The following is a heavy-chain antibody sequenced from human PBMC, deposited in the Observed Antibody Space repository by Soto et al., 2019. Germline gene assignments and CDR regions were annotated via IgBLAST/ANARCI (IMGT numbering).Heavy chain of an antibody. CDR3: ARPKGGIAVAGDAFDI. D-gene: IGHD6-19*01. J-gene: IGHJ3*02. V-gene: IGHV3-30-3*01. CDR2: ISYDGSNK. CDR1: GFTFSSYA. Sequence: PGGSLRLSCAASGFTFSSYAMHWVRQAPGKGLEWVAVISYDGSNKYYADSVKGRFTISRDNSKNTLYLQMNSLRAEDTAVCYCARPKGGIAVAGDAFDIWGQGTMVTVSS.